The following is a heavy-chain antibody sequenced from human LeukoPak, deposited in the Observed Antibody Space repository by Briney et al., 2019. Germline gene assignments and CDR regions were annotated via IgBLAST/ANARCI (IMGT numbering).Heavy chain of an antibody. Sequence: PGGSLRLSCAASGFTFDDYAMHWVRQAPGKGLEWVSRINSDGSSTSYADSVKGRFTISRDNAKNTLYLQMNSLRAEDTAVYYCARDYDILTGWDFDYWGQGTLVTVSS. V-gene: IGHV3-74*01. D-gene: IGHD3-9*01. CDR3: ARDYDILTGWDFDY. CDR2: INSDGSST. CDR1: GFTFDDYA. J-gene: IGHJ4*02.